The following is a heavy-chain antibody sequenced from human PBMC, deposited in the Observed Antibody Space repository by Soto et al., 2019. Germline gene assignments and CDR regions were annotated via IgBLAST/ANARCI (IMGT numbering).Heavy chain of an antibody. J-gene: IGHJ6*02. Sequence: PSQTLSLTCAISGDSVSSNSAAWNWIRQSPSRGLEWLGRTYYRSKWYNDYAVSVKSRITINPDTSKNQFSLQLSSVTPEDTAVYYCARDVRRVGATTNYYYGMDVWGQGTTVTVSS. D-gene: IGHD1-26*01. CDR3: ARDVRRVGATTNYYYGMDV. CDR1: GDSVSSNSAA. CDR2: TYYRSKWYN. V-gene: IGHV6-1*01.